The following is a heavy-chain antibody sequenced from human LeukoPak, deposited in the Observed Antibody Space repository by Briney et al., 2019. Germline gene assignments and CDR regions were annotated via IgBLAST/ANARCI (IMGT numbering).Heavy chain of an antibody. CDR1: GGTFSSYA. CDR3: ARRGGKNYGDYVLYYYYMDV. J-gene: IGHJ6*03. V-gene: IGHV1-69*13. D-gene: IGHD4-17*01. CDR2: IIPIFGTA. Sequence: SVKVSCKASGGTFSSYAISWVRQAPGQGLEWMGGIIPIFGTANYAQKFQGRVTITADESTSTAYMELSSLRSEDTAVYYCARRGGKNYGDYVLYYYYMDVWGKGNTVTVSS.